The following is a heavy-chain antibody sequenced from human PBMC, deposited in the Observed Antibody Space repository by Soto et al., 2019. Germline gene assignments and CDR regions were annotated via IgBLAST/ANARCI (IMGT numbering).Heavy chain of an antibody. CDR2: IYYNGNT. CDR3: ARDKGGAALKGSGMDV. J-gene: IGHJ6*02. V-gene: IGHV4-31*02. D-gene: IGHD3-10*01. CDR1: GGSIGSRDYY. Sequence: QVQVQESGPGLVKPSQTLSLKCSVSGGSIGSRDYYWSWIRQHPEKGLEWIGSIYYNGNTDCNPSLRGRPTMSLDTSMNEFSLKLTSVTAADTAVYYCARDKGGAALKGSGMDVWGQGTTVTVS.